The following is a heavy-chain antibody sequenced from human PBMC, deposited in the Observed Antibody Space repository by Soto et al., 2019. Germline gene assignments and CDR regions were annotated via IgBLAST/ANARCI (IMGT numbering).Heavy chain of an antibody. CDR2: IYPGDSDT. Sequence: GESLKISCKGSGYNFTNYWIGWVRQMPGKGLEWMGVIYPGDSDTRYSPSFQGQVTISADKSISTAYLQWGSLKASDTAMYYCASLRPPGYFQHWGQGALVTVSS. CDR3: ASLRPPGYFQH. J-gene: IGHJ1*01. V-gene: IGHV5-51*01. D-gene: IGHD3-10*01. CDR1: GYNFTNYW.